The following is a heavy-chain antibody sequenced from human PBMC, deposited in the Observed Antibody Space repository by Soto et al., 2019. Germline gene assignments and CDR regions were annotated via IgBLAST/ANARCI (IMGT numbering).Heavy chain of an antibody. CDR3: ARAGRYGDYVFDY. D-gene: IGHD4-17*01. Sequence: QVQLQESGPGLVKPSQTLSLTCTVSGGSISSGGYYWSWIRQHPGKGLEWIGYIYYSGSTYYNPSLKSRCXXSXDXXKNQFSLKLSSVTAADTAVYYCARAGRYGDYVFDYWGQGTLVTVSS. J-gene: IGHJ4*02. V-gene: IGHV4-31*03. CDR1: GGSISSGGYY. CDR2: IYYSGST.